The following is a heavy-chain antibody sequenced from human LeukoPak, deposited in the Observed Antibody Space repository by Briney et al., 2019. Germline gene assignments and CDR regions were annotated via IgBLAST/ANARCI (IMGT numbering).Heavy chain of an antibody. D-gene: IGHD2-15*01. CDR3: AKESYCSGGSCYLDYFDY. CDR1: GFTFSSYA. V-gene: IGHV3-23*01. Sequence: PGRSLRLSCAASGFTFSSYAMSWVRQAPGKGLEWVSAISGSGGSTYYADSVKGRFTISRDNSKNTLYLQMNSLGAEDTAVYYCAKESYCSGGSCYLDYFDYWGQGTLVTVSS. CDR2: ISGSGGST. J-gene: IGHJ4*02.